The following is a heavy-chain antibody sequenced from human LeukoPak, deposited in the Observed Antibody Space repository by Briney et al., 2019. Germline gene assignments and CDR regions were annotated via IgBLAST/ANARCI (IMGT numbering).Heavy chain of an antibody. CDR2: ISSKGGSK. V-gene: IGHV3-64*01. CDR3: ARDRESYYDILTGQIGTAYFDY. J-gene: IGHJ4*02. CDR1: GFTFRSYA. Sequence: SGGSLRLSCAVSGFTFRSYAMHWVRQAPGKGLEYVSAISSKGGSKYYANSVKGRFTISRDNSKNTLYLQMGSLRAEDMAVYYCARDRESYYDILTGQIGTAYFDYWGQGTLVTVSS. D-gene: IGHD3-9*01.